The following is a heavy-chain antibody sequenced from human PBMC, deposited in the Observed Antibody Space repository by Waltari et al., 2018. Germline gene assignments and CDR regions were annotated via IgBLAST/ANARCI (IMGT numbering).Heavy chain of an antibody. CDR2: ISTSSSTI. Sequence: EVQLVESGGGLVQPGGSLRLSCEASGFTFTNYNMNWVRQAPGKGLEWGSHISTSSSTIYYADSVKGRFTISRDNAKNSLYMQMNSLRAEDTAVYYCASLNWYFDLWGRGTLVTVSS. V-gene: IGHV3-48*01. CDR1: GFTFTNYN. CDR3: ASLNWYFDL. J-gene: IGHJ2*01.